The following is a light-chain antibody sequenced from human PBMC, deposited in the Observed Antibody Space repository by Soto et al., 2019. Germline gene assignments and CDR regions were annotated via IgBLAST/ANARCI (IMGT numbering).Light chain of an antibody. CDR3: AKWDDSLNGYV. J-gene: IGLJ1*01. CDR2: SNN. CDR1: SSNIGSNT. V-gene: IGLV1-44*01. Sequence: TRPPSASGTPGQRVTISCSVSSSNIGSNTVNWYQQLPGTAPKLLIYSNNQRPSGVPDRFSGSKSGTSASLAISGLQSEDEADYYCAKWDDSLNGYVFGPGTKVTVL.